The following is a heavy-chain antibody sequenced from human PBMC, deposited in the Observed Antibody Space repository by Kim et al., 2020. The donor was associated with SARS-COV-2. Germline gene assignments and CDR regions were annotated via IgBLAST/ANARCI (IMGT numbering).Heavy chain of an antibody. CDR2: VYYSGSS. CDR1: GGSITSSSYY. Sequence: SETLSLTCTVSGGSITSSSYYWGWIRQSPGEGLEWIGSVYYSGSSYYNPSFKSRVSISVDTSKSQFSLELNSVTAADTAVYYCARHLYSSTWYDYSSYG. CDR3: ARHLYSSTWYDYSSYG. V-gene: IGHV4-39*01. J-gene: IGHJ6*01. D-gene: IGHD6-13*01.